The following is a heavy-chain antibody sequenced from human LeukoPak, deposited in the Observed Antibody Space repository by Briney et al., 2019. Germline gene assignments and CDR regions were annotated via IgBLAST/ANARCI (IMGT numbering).Heavy chain of an antibody. CDR2: ISSSGSTI. V-gene: IGHV3-48*03. Sequence: GGSLRLSCAASGFTFSSYEMNWVRQAPGKGLEWVSYISSSGSTIYYADSVKGRFTISRDNAKNSLYLQMNSLRAEDTAVYYCARCGSPCAVILDNWFDPWGQGTLVTVSS. CDR3: ARCGSPCAVILDNWFDP. D-gene: IGHD3-16*02. J-gene: IGHJ5*02. CDR1: GFTFSSYE.